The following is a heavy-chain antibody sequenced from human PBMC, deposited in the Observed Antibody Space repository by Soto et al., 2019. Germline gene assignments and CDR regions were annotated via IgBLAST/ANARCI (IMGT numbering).Heavy chain of an antibody. CDR3: AKDPYYDSSAVGYYFDY. J-gene: IGHJ4*02. V-gene: IGHV3-23*01. CDR2: ISGSGGST. Sequence: GGSLRLSCAASGFTFSSYAMSWVRQAPGKGLEWVSAISGSGGSTYYADSVKGRFTISRDNSKNTLYLQMNSLRAEDTAVYYCAKDPYYDSSAVGYYFDYWGQGTLVTVSS. D-gene: IGHD3-22*01. CDR1: GFTFSSYA.